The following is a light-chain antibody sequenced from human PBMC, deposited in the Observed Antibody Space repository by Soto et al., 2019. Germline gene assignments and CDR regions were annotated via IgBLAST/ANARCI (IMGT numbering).Light chain of an antibody. CDR1: QDIRGA. V-gene: IGKV1D-13*01. CDR3: QQFNDYPTN. CDR2: DVS. Sequence: AIPLTQSPSSLSASVGDRVTITCRASQDIRGALAWYQQKPGKAPKLLIYDVSSLESGVPSRFSGSGSLTDFTFTISSLQTESFATDDCQQFNDYPTNFGQGTLLEIK. J-gene: IGKJ5*01.